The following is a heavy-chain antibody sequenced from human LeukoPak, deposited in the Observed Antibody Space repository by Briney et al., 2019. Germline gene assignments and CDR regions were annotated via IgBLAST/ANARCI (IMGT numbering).Heavy chain of an antibody. J-gene: IGHJ4*02. Sequence: GGSLRLSCAASGFTFSTYGMHWVRQAPGKGLEWVAYIRCDGSKKYYADSVKGRFTISRDNSKNTLYLQMNSLRPEDTAVYYCAKKLGSEDFLDYWGQGTLVTVSS. CDR2: IRCDGSKK. V-gene: IGHV3-30*02. CDR3: AKKLGSEDFLDY. D-gene: IGHD3-10*01. CDR1: GFTFSTYG.